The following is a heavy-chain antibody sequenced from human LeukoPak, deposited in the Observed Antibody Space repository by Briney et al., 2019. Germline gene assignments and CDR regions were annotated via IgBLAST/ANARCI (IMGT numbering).Heavy chain of an antibody. V-gene: IGHV3-23*01. CDR1: GITLSNYG. CDR2: ISDSGGRT. CDR3: AKRGVVIRVILVGFHKEAYYFDS. J-gene: IGHJ4*02. D-gene: IGHD3-22*01. Sequence: GGSLRLSCAVSGITLSNYGMSWVRQAPGKGLEWVAGISDSGGRTNYADSVKGRFTISRVDPKNTLYLQMNSLRAEDTAVYFCAKRGVVIRVILVGFHKEAYYFDSWGQGALVTVSS.